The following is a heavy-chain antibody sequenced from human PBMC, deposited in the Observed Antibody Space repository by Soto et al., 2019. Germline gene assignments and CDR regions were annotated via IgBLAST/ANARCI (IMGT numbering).Heavy chain of an antibody. J-gene: IGHJ4*02. V-gene: IGHV4-4*02. Sequence: QVQLQESGPGLVKPSGTLSLTCAVSSGSISSSNWWSWVRQPPGKGLEWIGEIYHSGSTNYNPSLQRRVTISVDKSKNQFSLKLSSVTAADTAVYYCARGGHRITFGGVIVRTGGYFDYWGQGTLVTVSS. CDR1: SGSISSSNW. D-gene: IGHD3-16*02. CDR3: ARGGHRITFGGVIVRTGGYFDY. CDR2: IYHSGST.